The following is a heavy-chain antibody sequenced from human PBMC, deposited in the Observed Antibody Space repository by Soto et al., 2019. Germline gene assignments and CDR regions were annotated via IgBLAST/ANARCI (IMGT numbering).Heavy chain of an antibody. V-gene: IGHV3-23*01. CDR3: AKESSGYNYGFYNYFDY. CDR1: GFTFSNYA. J-gene: IGHJ4*02. CDR2: ISSGGTYT. Sequence: RLSGAASGFTFSNYAMTWVRQAPGKGLEWVSAISSGGTYTDYADSVKGRFTLSRDNSKNMVYLQMHSLRAEDTAVYHCAKESSGYNYGFYNYFDYWGQGTLVTVSS. D-gene: IGHD5-18*01.